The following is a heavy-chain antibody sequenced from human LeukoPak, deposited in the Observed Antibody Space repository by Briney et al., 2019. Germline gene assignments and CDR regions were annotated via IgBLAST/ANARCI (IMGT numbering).Heavy chain of an antibody. CDR1: GFTFSSYS. CDR3: ARGGRARLTGEDVAFDT. D-gene: IGHD7-27*01. CDR2: ISSSSSYI. V-gene: IGHV3-21*01. J-gene: IGHJ3*02. Sequence: NPGGSLRLSCAASGFTFSSYSMNWVRQAPGKGLEWVSSISSSSSYIYYADSVKGRFTISRDNAKNSLYLQMNSLRAEDTAVYYCARGGRARLTGEDVAFDTWGQGTMVTVSS.